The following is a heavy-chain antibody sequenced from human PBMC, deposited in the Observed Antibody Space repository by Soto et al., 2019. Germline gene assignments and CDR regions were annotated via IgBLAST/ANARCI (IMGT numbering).Heavy chain of an antibody. CDR2: IYYSGST. Sequence: ASETLCLTCTVSGGSISSGGYYWSWIRQHPGKGLEWIGYIYYSGSTYYNPSLKSRVTISVDTSKNQLSLKLSSVTAADTAVYYCARGRIVVVPAAIKNWFDPWGQGTLVTVSS. CDR1: GGSISSGGYY. J-gene: IGHJ5*02. CDR3: ARGRIVVVPAAIKNWFDP. D-gene: IGHD2-2*01. V-gene: IGHV4-31*03.